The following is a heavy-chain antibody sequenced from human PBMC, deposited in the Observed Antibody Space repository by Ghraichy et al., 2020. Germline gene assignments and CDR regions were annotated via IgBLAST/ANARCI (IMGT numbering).Heavy chain of an antibody. CDR2: IGGIDGNT. CDR3: ARRGGSGATARYGY. Sequence: LSLTCAASGFTFGIYAMSWVRQAPGKGLEWVATIGGIDGNTYHADSVKGRFPISRDNSKSTLYLQMDSLRAEDTAIYYCARRGGSGATARYGYWGQGTLVTVSS. CDR1: GFTFGIYA. D-gene: IGHD3-10*01. J-gene: IGHJ4*02. V-gene: IGHV3-23*01.